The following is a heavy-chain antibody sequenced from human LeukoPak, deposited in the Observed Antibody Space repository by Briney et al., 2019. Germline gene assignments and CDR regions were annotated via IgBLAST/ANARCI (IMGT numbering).Heavy chain of an antibody. CDR3: AKEPSYCTNGVCYSRVFDR. V-gene: IGHV3-23*01. D-gene: IGHD2-8*01. Sequence: GGSLRLSCAASGFTFSSYAMSWVRQAPGKGLEWVSAISGSGDGTYYADSVKGRFTISRDNSKNTLYLQMSGLRAEDTAVYYCAKEPSYCTNGVCYSRVFDRWGQGTLVTVSS. J-gene: IGHJ5*02. CDR1: GFTFSSYA. CDR2: ISGSGDGT.